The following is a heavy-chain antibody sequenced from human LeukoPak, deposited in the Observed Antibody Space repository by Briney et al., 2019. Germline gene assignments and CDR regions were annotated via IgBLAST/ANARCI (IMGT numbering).Heavy chain of an antibody. J-gene: IGHJ4*02. Sequence: GGSLRLSCAASGFTFSSYGMHWVRQAPGKGLEWVAVISYDGSNKYYADSVKGRFTISRDNSKNTLYLQMNSLRAEDTAVYYCAKDRRTALFDYWGQGTLVTVSS. V-gene: IGHV3-30*18. CDR2: ISYDGSNK. CDR3: AKDRRTALFDY. CDR1: GFTFSSYG. D-gene: IGHD2-21*02.